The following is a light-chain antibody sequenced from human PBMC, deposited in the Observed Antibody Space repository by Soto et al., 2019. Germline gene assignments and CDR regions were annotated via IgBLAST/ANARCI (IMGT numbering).Light chain of an antibody. CDR1: QSVRSNY. J-gene: IGKJ4*01. CDR3: QQYASSPLT. V-gene: IGKV3-20*01. Sequence: EIVLTQSPGTLSLSSGERATLSCRASQSVRSNYLAWYQQKPGQAPRLLIYGASSRATGIPDRFGGSGSGTDFTLTISRLKPEDFAVYYCQQYASSPLTFSGGTKVEIK. CDR2: GAS.